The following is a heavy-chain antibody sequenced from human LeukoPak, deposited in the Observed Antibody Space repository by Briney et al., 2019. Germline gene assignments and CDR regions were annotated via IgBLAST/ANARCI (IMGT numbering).Heavy chain of an antibody. CDR3: ARVRYRLAETYIDY. CDR2: INPNAGTT. CDR1: GYTFTSYY. V-gene: IGHV1-46*01. J-gene: IGHJ4*02. D-gene: IGHD3-16*01. Sequence: ASVKVSCKASGYTFTSYYMHWVRQAPGQGLEWMGIINPNAGTTSYAQKFQGRVTVTRDTSTSTVYMELSSLRSEDTAVYYCARVRYRLAETYIDYWGQGTLVTVSS.